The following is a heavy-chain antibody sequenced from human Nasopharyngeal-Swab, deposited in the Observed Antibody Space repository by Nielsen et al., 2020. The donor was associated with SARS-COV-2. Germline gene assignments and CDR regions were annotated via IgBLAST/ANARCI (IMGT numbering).Heavy chain of an antibody. CDR1: WFPVSSNY. Sequence: GGSLRLSCAASWFPVSSNYMSWVRPAPGKGLEWVSVIYSGGSTYYADSVKGRFTISRDNSKNTLYLQMNSLRAEDTAVYYCARDNDYGDNSGYWGQGTLVTVSS. V-gene: IGHV3-53*01. CDR2: IYSGGST. J-gene: IGHJ4*02. CDR3: ARDNDYGDNSGY. D-gene: IGHD4-17*01.